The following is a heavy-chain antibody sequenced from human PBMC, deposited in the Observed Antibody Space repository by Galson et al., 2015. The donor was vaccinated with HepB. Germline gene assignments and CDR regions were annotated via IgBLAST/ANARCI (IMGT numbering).Heavy chain of an antibody. D-gene: IGHD3-16*01. Sequence: SLRLSCAASGFTFSNAWMSWVRQAPGKGLEWVGRIKSKTDGGTTDYAAPVKGRFTISRDDPKNTLYLQMNSLKTEDTAVYYCITGGYLGSNSEWGDYWGQGALVTVSS. J-gene: IGHJ4*02. V-gene: IGHV3-15*01. CDR3: ITGGYLGSNSEWGDY. CDR2: IKSKTDGGTT. CDR1: GFTFSNAW.